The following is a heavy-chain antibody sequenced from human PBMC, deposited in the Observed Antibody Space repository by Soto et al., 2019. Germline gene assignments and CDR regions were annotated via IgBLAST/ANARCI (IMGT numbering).Heavy chain of an antibody. CDR3: ARDPDIVVVVAATGAHFDY. J-gene: IGHJ4*02. CDR2: INAGNGNT. CDR1: GYTFTSYA. V-gene: IGHV1-3*01. Sequence: QVQLVQSGAEVKKPGASVKVSCKASGYTFTSYAMHWVRQAPGQRLEWMGWINAGNGNTKYSQKFQGRVTITRDTSASTAYMELSSLRSEDTAVYYCARDPDIVVVVAATGAHFDYWGQGTLVTVSS. D-gene: IGHD2-15*01.